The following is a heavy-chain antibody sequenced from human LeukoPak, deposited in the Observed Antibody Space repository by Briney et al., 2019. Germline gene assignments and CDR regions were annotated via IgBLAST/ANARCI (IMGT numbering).Heavy chain of an antibody. Sequence: SETLSLTCTVSGGSISSSSYYWGWIRQPPGKGLEWIGSIYYSGSTYYNPSLKSRVTISVDTSKNQFSLKLSSVTAADTAVYYCARRSYRSGWPFDYWGQGTLVTVSS. J-gene: IGHJ4*02. CDR2: IYYSGST. V-gene: IGHV4-39*01. CDR3: ARRSYRSGWPFDY. CDR1: GGSISSSSYY. D-gene: IGHD6-19*01.